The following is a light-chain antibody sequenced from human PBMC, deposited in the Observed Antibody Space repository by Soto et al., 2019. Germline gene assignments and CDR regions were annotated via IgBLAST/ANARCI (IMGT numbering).Light chain of an antibody. CDR2: EVS. V-gene: IGKV2D-29*02. Sequence: DVVMTQTRLSLSVAPGQPASISCKPSQSLRHITGETFLFWYLQKPGQSPQLLIYEVSTRVSGVPDRFSGSGSGTDFTLEISRVETDDVGIYYCMQSTQLPPTFGQGTRLEIK. J-gene: IGKJ5*01. CDR3: MQSTQLPPT. CDR1: QSLRHITGETF.